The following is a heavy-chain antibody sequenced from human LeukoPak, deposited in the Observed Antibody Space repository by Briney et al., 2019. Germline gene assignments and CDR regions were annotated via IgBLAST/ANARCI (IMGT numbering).Heavy chain of an antibody. J-gene: IGHJ3*02. V-gene: IGHV5-51*01. CDR2: IYPGDSDT. D-gene: IGHD1-20*01. Sequence: GESLKISCKGSGYSFTSYWIGWVRQMPGKGLEWMGIIYPGDSDTRYSPSFQGQVTISADKSISTAYLQWSSLKASDTAMYYCARQNPLRYNWSPKGSGDDAFDIWGQGTMVTVSS. CDR1: GYSFTSYW. CDR3: ARQNPLRYNWSPKGSGDDAFDI.